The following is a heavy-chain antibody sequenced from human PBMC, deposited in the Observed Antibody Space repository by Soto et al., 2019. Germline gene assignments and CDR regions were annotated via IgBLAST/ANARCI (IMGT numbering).Heavy chain of an antibody. Sequence: QVQLVESGGGVVQSGRSLRLSCAASGFTFSSYGMHWVRQAPGKGLEWVAVIWYDGSNKYYADSVKGRFTISRDNSKNTLYLQMNSLRAEDTAVYYCARDNLVVPAAMDWYFDLWGRGTLVTVSS. J-gene: IGHJ2*01. V-gene: IGHV3-33*01. CDR1: GFTFSSYG. CDR2: IWYDGSNK. D-gene: IGHD2-2*01. CDR3: ARDNLVVPAAMDWYFDL.